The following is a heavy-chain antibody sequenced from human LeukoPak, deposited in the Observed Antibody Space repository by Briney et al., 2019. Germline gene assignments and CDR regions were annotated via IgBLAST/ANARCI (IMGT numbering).Heavy chain of an antibody. CDR1: GYTFTSYG. V-gene: IGHV1-18*01. CDR2: TSAHNDDT. CDR3: ARDWNSRNDYFDP. J-gene: IGHJ4*02. Sequence: PQASVKVSCKASGYTFTSYGISWVRQAPGQGLEWMGWTSAHNDDTNYAETLQGRLTMTTDISTSTAYMELTSLRSDDTAVYYCARDWNSRNDYFDPWGQGTLVIVSS. D-gene: IGHD1-1*01.